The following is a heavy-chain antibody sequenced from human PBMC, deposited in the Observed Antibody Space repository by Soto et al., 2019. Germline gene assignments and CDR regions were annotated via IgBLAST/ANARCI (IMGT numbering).Heavy chain of an antibody. V-gene: IGHV3-23*01. D-gene: IGHD6-25*01. CDR1: GFAFSYYP. CDR2: ITGDGRGT. CDR3: AKEVSGYGILGIDY. J-gene: IGHJ4*02. Sequence: PGGSLRLSCKASGFAFSYYPMIWVRQPQGKGLEWVSAITGDGRGTDYRYYADSVKGRFTISRDNSKNTLYLQMNSLRADDTAVYYCAKEVSGYGILGIDYWGQGALVTVSS.